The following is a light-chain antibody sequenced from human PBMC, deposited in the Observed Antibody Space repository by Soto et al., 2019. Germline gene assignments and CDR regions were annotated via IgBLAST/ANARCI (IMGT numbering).Light chain of an antibody. V-gene: IGKV3-20*01. J-gene: IGKJ4*01. Sequence: EIVLTQSPATLSVSAGGTVTLSCRASQSIRTNVAWYQQIPGQAPRLLVYGASTRATGVPARFSGSGSGTDFTLTISTLEPEDFAVYYCQQYGTSQGAFGGGTKVDIK. CDR1: QSIRTN. CDR2: GAS. CDR3: QQYGTSQGA.